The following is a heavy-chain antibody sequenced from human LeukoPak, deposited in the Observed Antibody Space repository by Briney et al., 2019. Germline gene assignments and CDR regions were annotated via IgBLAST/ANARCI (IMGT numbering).Heavy chain of an antibody. J-gene: IGHJ2*01. CDR3: AKSSSGYGDFDL. CDR2: ISWKSGTI. CDR1: GFTFDDFA. Sequence: SLRLSCAASGFTFDDFAMHWVRQAPGKGLEWVSGISWKSGTIDYAGSVKGRFTISRDNAKNSLYLHMNSLRTEDTALYYCAKSSSGYGDFDLWGRGTLGTVSS. V-gene: IGHV3-9*01. D-gene: IGHD3-22*01.